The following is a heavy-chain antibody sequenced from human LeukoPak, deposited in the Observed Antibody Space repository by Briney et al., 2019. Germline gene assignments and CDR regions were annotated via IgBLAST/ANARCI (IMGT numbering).Heavy chain of an antibody. CDR1: GYTFTGYY. D-gene: IGHD2-8*01. Sequence: ASVKVSCKASGYTFTGYYIHWVRQAPGQGLEWMGWINPNIGGTNYAQKFQGRVTMTRDTSISTAYMELSRLRSDDTAVYYCARLYCPNGVCPGLWGQGTLVTVSS. J-gene: IGHJ4*02. V-gene: IGHV1-2*02. CDR3: ARLYCPNGVCPGL. CDR2: INPNIGGT.